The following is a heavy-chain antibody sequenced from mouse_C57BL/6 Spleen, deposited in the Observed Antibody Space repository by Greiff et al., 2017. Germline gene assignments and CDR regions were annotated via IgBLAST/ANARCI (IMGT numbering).Heavy chain of an antibody. CDR1: GYSFTGYF. J-gene: IGHJ2*01. Sequence: EVQLQESGPELVKPGDSVKISCKASGYSFTGYFMNWVMQSHGKSLEWIGRINPYNGDTFYNQKFKGKATLTVDKSSSTAHMELRSLTSEDSAVYDCARKGGSYYFDYWGQGTTLTVSS. V-gene: IGHV1-20*01. CDR3: ARKGGSYYFDY. CDR2: INPYNGDT. D-gene: IGHD1-1*02.